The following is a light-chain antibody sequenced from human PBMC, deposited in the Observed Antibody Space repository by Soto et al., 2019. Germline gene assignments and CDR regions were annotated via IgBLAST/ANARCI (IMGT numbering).Light chain of an antibody. Sequence: EIVLTQSPGTLSLSPGERATLSCRASQSVSSSYLAWYQHKPGQAPRLLIYVASSRAPGIPDRFSGSGSGTDFTLTISRLEPEDFALYYCQHYGSSPHTFGQGTKLEIK. V-gene: IGKV3-20*01. J-gene: IGKJ2*01. CDR3: QHYGSSPHT. CDR1: QSVSSSY. CDR2: VAS.